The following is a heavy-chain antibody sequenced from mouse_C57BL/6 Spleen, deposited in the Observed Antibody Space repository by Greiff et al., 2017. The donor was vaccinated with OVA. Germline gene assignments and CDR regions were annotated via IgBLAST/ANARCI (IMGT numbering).Heavy chain of an antibody. Sequence: EVQLVESGGGLVQPGGSLSLSCAASGFTFTDYYMSWVRQPPGKALEWLGFIRNKANGYTTEYSASVKGRFTISRDNSQSILYLQMNALRAEDSATYYCARYGGYDYDYYFDYWGQGTTLTVSS. CDR2: IRNKANGYTT. J-gene: IGHJ2*01. CDR1: GFTFTDYY. D-gene: IGHD2-4*01. CDR3: ARYGGYDYDYYFDY. V-gene: IGHV7-3*01.